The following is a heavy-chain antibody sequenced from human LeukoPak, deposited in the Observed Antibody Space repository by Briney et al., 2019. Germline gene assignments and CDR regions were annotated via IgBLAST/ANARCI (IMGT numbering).Heavy chain of an antibody. V-gene: IGHV3-74*01. Sequence: GGSLRLSCAASGFTFSSYWMHWVRQAPGKGLVWVSRINSDGSSTNYADSVKGRFTISRDNAKNTLYLQMNSLRVEDTAVYFCARTYCGGDCYDWGRGTLVSVSS. J-gene: IGHJ4*02. CDR1: GFTFSSYW. D-gene: IGHD2-21*02. CDR3: ARTYCGGDCYD. CDR2: INSDGSST.